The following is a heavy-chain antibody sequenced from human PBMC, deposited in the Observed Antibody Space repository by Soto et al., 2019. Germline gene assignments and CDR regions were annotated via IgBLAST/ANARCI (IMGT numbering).Heavy chain of an antibody. J-gene: IGHJ5*02. Sequence: PSETLSLTCTVSGGSISSYYWGWIRQPPGKGLEWIGSIYYSGSAYYSPSLKSRVTMSVDTSKNQLSLKLSSVTAADTAVYYCARLHCNSPNCVPLDPWGQGTLVTVSS. D-gene: IGHD2-2*01. CDR2: IYYSGSA. CDR1: GGSISSYY. CDR3: ARLHCNSPNCVPLDP. V-gene: IGHV4-39*01.